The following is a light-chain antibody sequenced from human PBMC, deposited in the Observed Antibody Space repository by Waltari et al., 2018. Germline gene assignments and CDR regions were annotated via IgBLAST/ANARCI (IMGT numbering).Light chain of an antibody. CDR2: DAS. CDR3: QMYVRLPVT. Sequence: IVLTQSPGTLALSPGERATLPCRASQSVGRALAWYQQKPGQAPRLLIYDASSRATGISDKFSGSGSGTDFSLTINRVEPEDFAVYFCQMYVRLPVTFGQGTKVEVK. CDR1: QSVGRA. J-gene: IGKJ1*01. V-gene: IGKV3-20*01.